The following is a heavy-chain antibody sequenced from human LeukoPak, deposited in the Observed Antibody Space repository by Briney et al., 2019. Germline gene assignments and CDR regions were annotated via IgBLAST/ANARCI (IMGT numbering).Heavy chain of an antibody. CDR3: ARARSGYYGAFDI. CDR2: MNPNSGNT. CDR1: GYTFTSYD. J-gene: IGHJ3*02. Sequence: ASVKVSCKASGYTFTSYDINWVRQATGQGLEWMGWMNPNSGNTGCAQKFQGRVTMTRDTSITTAYMELSSLRSEDTAVYYCARARSGYYGAFDIWGQGTMVTVSS. D-gene: IGHD3-3*01. V-gene: IGHV1-8*02.